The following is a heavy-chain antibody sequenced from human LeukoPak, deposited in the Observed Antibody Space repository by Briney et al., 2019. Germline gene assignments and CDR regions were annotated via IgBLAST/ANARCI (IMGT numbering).Heavy chain of an antibody. J-gene: IGHJ4*02. CDR1: GFTFSDYY. CDR2: ISSSSSYT. V-gene: IGHV3-11*06. Sequence: GGSLRLSCAASGFTFSDYYMSWIRQAPGKELEWVSYISSSSSYTNYADSVKGRFTISRDNAKNSLYLQMNSLRAEDTAVYYCARDGDYGDYDFDYWGQGTLVTVSS. CDR3: ARDGDYGDYDFDY. D-gene: IGHD4-17*01.